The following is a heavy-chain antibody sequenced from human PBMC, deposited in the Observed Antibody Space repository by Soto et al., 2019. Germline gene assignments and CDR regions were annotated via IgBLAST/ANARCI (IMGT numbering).Heavy chain of an antibody. CDR3: ARDGVAARPAGGYYYYYMDV. D-gene: IGHD6-6*01. V-gene: IGHV3-11*01. CDR2: ISSSGSTI. J-gene: IGHJ6*03. Sequence: GGSLRLSCAASGVTFSDYYMSWIRQAPGKGLEWVSYISSSGSTIYYADSVKGRFTISRDNAKNSLYLQMNSLRAEDTAVYYCARDGVAARPAGGYYYYYMDVWGKGTTVTVSS. CDR1: GVTFSDYY.